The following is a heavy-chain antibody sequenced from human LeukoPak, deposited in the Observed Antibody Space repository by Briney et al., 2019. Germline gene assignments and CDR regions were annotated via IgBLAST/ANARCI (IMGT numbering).Heavy chain of an antibody. CDR2: IYYSGST. Sequence: PSETLSLTCTVSGGSISSGDYYWSWIRQPPGKGLEWIGYIYYSGSTYYNPSLKSRVTISVDTSKNQSSLKLSSVTAADTAVYYCARVSGGTHFDYWGQGTLVTVSS. D-gene: IGHD3-16*01. J-gene: IGHJ4*02. CDR1: GGSISSGDYY. CDR3: ARVSGGTHFDY. V-gene: IGHV4-30-4*08.